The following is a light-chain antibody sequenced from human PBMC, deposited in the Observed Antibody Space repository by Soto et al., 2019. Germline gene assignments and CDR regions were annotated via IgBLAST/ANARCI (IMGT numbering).Light chain of an antibody. V-gene: IGLV2-14*03. CDR3: CSYTTSSTYV. CDR1: SSDVGGYNY. Sequence: QSVLTQPASVSGSPGQSIAISCTGTSSDVGGYNYVSWYQQHPGKAPKLMIYDVSNRPSGVFNRFSGSKSGNTASLTISGLQAEDEADYYCCSYTTSSTYVFGNGTKVTVL. CDR2: DVS. J-gene: IGLJ1*01.